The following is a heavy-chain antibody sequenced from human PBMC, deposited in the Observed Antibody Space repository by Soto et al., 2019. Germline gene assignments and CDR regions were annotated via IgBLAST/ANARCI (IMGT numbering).Heavy chain of an antibody. D-gene: IGHD2-15*01. CDR2: ISSSSSYI. Sequence: PVEPLRLSCAASGFNFSSYSMNWVRQAPGKGLEWVSSISSSSSYIYYADSVKGRFTISRDNAKNSLYLQMNSLRAEDTAVYYCASRGYCSGGSCYGRDAFDIWGQGTMVTVSS. CDR1: GFNFSSYS. J-gene: IGHJ3*02. CDR3: ASRGYCSGGSCYGRDAFDI. V-gene: IGHV3-21*01.